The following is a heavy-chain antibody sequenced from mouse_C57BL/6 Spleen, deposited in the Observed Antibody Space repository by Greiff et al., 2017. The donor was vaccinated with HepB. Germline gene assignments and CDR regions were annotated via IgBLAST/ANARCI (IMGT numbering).Heavy chain of an antibody. V-gene: IGHV6-3*01. D-gene: IGHD1-1*01. CDR3: TEGDYYPYYYAMDY. J-gene: IGHJ4*01. Sequence: EVQVVESGGGLVQPGGSMKLSCVASGFTFSNYWMNWVRQSPEKGLEWVAQIRMKSDNYATHYAESVKGRFTISRDDSKSIVYLHMNNLQAEDTGIYYCTEGDYYPYYYAMDYWGQGTSVTVSS. CDR1: GFTFSNYW. CDR2: IRMKSDNYAT.